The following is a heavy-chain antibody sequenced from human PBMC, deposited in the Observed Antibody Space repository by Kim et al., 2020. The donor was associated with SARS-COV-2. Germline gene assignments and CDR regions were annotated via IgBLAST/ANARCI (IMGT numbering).Heavy chain of an antibody. D-gene: IGHD1-26*01. J-gene: IGHJ5*02. V-gene: IGHV7-4-1*02. Sequence: YAQGSTGRFVFSLDTSVSTAYLQISSLKAEDTAVYYCARGSGFMSDWFDPWGQGTLVTVSS. CDR3: ARGSGFMSDWFDP.